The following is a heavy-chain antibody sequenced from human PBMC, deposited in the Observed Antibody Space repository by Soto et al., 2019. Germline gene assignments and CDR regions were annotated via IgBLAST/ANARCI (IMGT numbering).Heavy chain of an antibody. J-gene: IGHJ6*03. CDR2: IGTGDNT. CDR1: GFTFAIYA. D-gene: IGHD4-4*01. Sequence: EVQVLESGGGLVQPGGSLRLSCAASGFTFAIYAMRWVRQAPGKGLEWVSAIGTGDNTYYADSVKGRFTISRDNSKNTMYLHMNSLRAEDTALYYCAKVMNTDYMYVWGKGTTVTVSS. V-gene: IGHV3-23*01. CDR3: AKVMNTDYMYV.